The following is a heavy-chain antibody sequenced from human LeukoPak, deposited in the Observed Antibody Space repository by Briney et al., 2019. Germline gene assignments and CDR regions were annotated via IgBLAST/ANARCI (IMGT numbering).Heavy chain of an antibody. V-gene: IGHV3-30*03. CDR3: AREGRSYSLDY. D-gene: IGHD3-10*01. J-gene: IGHJ4*02. Sequence: GGSLRLSCAASGXTFSNFGMHWVRQAPGKGLEWXAVISYDGSNKYYVDSVKGRFTISRDNSENTLYLQMHSLSAEDTAVFYCAREGRSYSLDYWGQGTLVTVSS. CDR1: GXTFSNFG. CDR2: ISYDGSNK.